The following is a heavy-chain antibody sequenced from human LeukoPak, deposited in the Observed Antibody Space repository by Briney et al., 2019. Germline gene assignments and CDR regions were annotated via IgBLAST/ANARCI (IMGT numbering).Heavy chain of an antibody. CDR2: IYYSGST. Sequence: SETLSLTCTVSGGSITSSSYYWGWIRQPPGKGLEWIGSIYYSGSTYYNPSLKSRVTISVDTSKNQFSLKLSSVTAADTAVYYCARAVAGDDAFDIWGQGTMVTVSS. D-gene: IGHD6-19*01. J-gene: IGHJ3*02. CDR3: ARAVAGDDAFDI. CDR1: GGSITSSSYY. V-gene: IGHV4-39*07.